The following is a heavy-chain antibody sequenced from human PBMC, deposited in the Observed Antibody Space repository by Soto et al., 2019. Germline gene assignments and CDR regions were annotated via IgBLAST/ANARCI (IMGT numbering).Heavy chain of an antibody. J-gene: IGHJ6*03. CDR1: GFTFSSYG. Sequence: GSLRLSCAASGFTFSSYGMHWVRQAPGKGLEWVAVISYDGSNKYYADSVKGRFTISRDNSKNTLYLQMNSLRAEDTAVYYCAKDFGSGSYSYYYYMDVWGKGTTVTVSS. V-gene: IGHV3-30*18. CDR3: AKDFGSGSYSYYYYMDV. D-gene: IGHD3-10*01. CDR2: ISYDGSNK.